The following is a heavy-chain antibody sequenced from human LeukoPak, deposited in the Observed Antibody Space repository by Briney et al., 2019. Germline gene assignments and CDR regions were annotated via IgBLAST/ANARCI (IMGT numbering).Heavy chain of an antibody. J-gene: IGHJ4*02. CDR3: ARGQIDLLRNYFDS. CDR1: GFTVSHKY. Sequence: PGGSLRLSCAASGFTVSHKYMAWVRQAPGKGLERLSIIYAGGNSVSADSVKGRFIISRDNSRNTVHLQMNSLRDDDTAVYYCARGQIDLLRNYFDSWGPGTLVAVSS. V-gene: IGHV3-66*01. CDR2: IYAGGNS. D-gene: IGHD3-22*01.